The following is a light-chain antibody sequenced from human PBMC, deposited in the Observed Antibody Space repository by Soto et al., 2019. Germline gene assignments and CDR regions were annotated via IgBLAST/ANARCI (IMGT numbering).Light chain of an antibody. CDR3: TSYTSSSTLYV. CDR1: SSDVGCYNH. CDR2: DVS. V-gene: IGLV2-14*01. Sequence: QSALTQPASVSGSPGQSITISCTGTSSDVGCYNHVSWYQQHPGKAPKLMIYDVSNRPSGASNRFSGSKSGNTASLIISGLQAEDEADYYCTSYTSSSTLYVFGPGTKLTVL. J-gene: IGLJ1*01.